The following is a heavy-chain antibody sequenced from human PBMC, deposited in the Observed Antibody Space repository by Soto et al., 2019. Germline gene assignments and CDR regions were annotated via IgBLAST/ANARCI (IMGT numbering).Heavy chain of an antibody. J-gene: IGHJ5*02. V-gene: IGHV4-59*01. Sequence: SDTLSLTCTFSGFSIRSYYWSWIRQPPWTGLEWIGYIYYSGSTNYNPSLKSRVTIAVDTSKNQFSLKLSSVTAADTAVYYWARELSGSYYNGWFDPWGKGTLGTVSS. CDR2: IYYSGST. D-gene: IGHD3-10*01. CDR1: GFSIRSYY. CDR3: ARELSGSYYNGWFDP.